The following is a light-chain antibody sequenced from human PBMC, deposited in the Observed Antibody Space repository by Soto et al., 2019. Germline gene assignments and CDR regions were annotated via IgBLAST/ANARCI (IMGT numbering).Light chain of an antibody. V-gene: IGKV3D-7*01. CDR1: QTVSRMY. J-gene: IGKJ1*01. CDR3: HQDFNLPWT. CDR2: GTS. Sequence: EIVLTQSPVTLSSSPGERATLSCRASQTVSRMYLCWFQQRPGQAPRLLIYGTSNRATGIPGRFSGSGSGTDFTLTISSLQPEDFAVYFCHQDFNLPWTFGQGTKVDSK.